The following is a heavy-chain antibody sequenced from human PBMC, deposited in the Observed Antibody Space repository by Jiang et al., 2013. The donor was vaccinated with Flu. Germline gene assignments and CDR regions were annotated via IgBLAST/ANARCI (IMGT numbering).Heavy chain of an antibody. Sequence: SLTCTVSGGSISSSSYYWGWIRQPPGKGLEWIGSIYYSGSTYYNPSLKSRVTISVDTSKNQFSLKLSSVTAVDTAVYYCARGEWFDPWGQGTLVTVSS. CDR1: GGSISSSSYY. CDR2: IYYSGST. J-gene: IGHJ5*02. CDR3: ARGEWFDP. V-gene: IGHV4-39*07. D-gene: IGHD1-26*01.